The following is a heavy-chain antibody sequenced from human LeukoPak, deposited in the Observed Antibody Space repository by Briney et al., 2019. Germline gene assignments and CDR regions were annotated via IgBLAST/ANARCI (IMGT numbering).Heavy chain of an antibody. Sequence: PSETLSLTCTVSGGSISSSSYYWGWIRQPPGKGLEWIGSIYYSGSTYYNPSLKSRVTISVDTSKNQFSLKLSSVTAADTAVYYCARVVVVVPAATGTTRWTYYFDYWGQGTLVTVSS. CDR1: GGSISSSSYY. CDR3: ARVVVVVPAATGTTRWTYYFDY. CDR2: IYYSGST. D-gene: IGHD2-2*01. J-gene: IGHJ4*02. V-gene: IGHV4-39*07.